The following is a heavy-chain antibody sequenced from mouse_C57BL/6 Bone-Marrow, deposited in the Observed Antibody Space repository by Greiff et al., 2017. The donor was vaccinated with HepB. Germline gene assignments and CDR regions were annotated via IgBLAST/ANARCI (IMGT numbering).Heavy chain of an antibody. V-gene: IGHV1-85*01. CDR3: AREDLLWLRLLDY. CDR1: GYTFTSYD. CDR2: IYPRDGST. J-gene: IGHJ2*01. Sequence: VHLVESGPELVKPGASVKLSCKASGYTFTSYDINWVKQRPEQGLEWIGWIYPRDGSTKYNEKFKGKATLTVDTSSSTAYMELHSLTSEDSAVYFCAREDLLWLRLLDYWGQGTTLTVSS. D-gene: IGHD2-2*01.